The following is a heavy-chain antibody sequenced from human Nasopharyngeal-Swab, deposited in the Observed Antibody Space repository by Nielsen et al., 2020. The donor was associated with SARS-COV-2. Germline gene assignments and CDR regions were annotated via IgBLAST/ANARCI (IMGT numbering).Heavy chain of an antibody. J-gene: IGHJ6*02. CDR2: MYTSGST. V-gene: IGHV4-61*09. CDR3: AREDRWTLTSFYYALDV. CDR1: GVSISSGSYY. D-gene: IGHD3-9*01. Sequence: LRLPCSVSGVSISSGSYYWSWIRQPAGKGLEWIGHMYTSGSTNYNPSLKSRVAISIDTSKNQFSLRLSSVTAADTAVYYCAREDRWTLTSFYYALDVWGQGTTVTVSS.